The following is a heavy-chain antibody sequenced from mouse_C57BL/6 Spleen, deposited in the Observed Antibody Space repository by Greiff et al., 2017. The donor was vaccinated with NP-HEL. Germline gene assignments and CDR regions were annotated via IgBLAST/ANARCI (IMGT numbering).Heavy chain of an antibody. V-gene: IGHV5-17*01. D-gene: IGHD2-3*01. CDR2: ISSGSSTI. CDR1: GFTFSDYG. CDR3: ARGGGYYGFAY. Sequence: EVKLMESGGGLVKPGGSLKLSCAASGFTFSDYGMHWVRQAPEKGLEWVAYISSGSSTIYYADTVKGRCTISRDNAKNTLFLQMTSLRSEDTAMYYCARGGGYYGFAYWGQGPLVTVSA. J-gene: IGHJ3*01.